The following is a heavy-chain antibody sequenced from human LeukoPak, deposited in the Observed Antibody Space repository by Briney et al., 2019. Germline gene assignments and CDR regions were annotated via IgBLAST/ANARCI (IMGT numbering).Heavy chain of an antibody. CDR2: INPNSGGT. CDR1: GYIFTDYY. Sequence: VASVKVSCKASGYIFTDYYMHWVRQAPGQELGWMGRINPNSGGTNYAQKFQGRVTMTRDTSISTAYTELSRLRSDDTAVYYCARATPDYDILTGEGGRGRYAFDIWGQGTMVTVSS. J-gene: IGHJ3*02. D-gene: IGHD3-9*01. CDR3: ARATPDYDILTGEGGRGRYAFDI. V-gene: IGHV1/OR15-1*01.